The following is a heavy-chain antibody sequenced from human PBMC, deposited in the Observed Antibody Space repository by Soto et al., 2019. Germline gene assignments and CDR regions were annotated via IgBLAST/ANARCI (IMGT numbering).Heavy chain of an antibody. V-gene: IGHV4-59*11. Sequence: SETLSLTCTGSGGSISSHYWSWILQTPGKGLEWIGYIYYSGSTNYNPSLKSRVTISVDTSKNQFSLKLSSVTAADTAVYYCARVVNDYIWGSYRYTFFDYWGQGTLVTVSS. CDR2: IYYSGST. CDR1: GGSISSHY. D-gene: IGHD3-16*02. CDR3: ARVVNDYIWGSYRYTFFDY. J-gene: IGHJ4*02.